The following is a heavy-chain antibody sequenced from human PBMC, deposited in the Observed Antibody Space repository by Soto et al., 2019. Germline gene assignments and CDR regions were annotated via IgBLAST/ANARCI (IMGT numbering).Heavy chain of an antibody. Sequence: GGSLRLSCAASGFTFSSYTMHWVRQAPGKGLEWVAVISYDGNNKYYADSVKGRFTISRDNSKNTLYLQMNSLRAEDTAVYYCARDYPVVVTAILDYWGQGAMVTVSS. CDR2: ISYDGNNK. CDR1: GFTFSSYT. V-gene: IGHV3-30-3*01. CDR3: ARDYPVVVTAILDY. D-gene: IGHD2-21*02. J-gene: IGHJ4*02.